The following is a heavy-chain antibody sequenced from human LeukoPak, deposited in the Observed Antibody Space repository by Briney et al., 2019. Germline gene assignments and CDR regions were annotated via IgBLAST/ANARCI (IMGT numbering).Heavy chain of an antibody. Sequence: ASVKVSCEASGYTLTDYYMHWVRQASGQGLEWMGRINPNSGGTNYAQKFQGRVTMTRDTSISTVYMELSRLRSDDTAVYYCARVGYYESSGYYEYWGQGTLVTVSS. V-gene: IGHV1-2*06. CDR3: ARVGYYESSGYYEY. J-gene: IGHJ4*02. CDR1: GYTLTDYY. CDR2: INPNSGGT. D-gene: IGHD3-22*01.